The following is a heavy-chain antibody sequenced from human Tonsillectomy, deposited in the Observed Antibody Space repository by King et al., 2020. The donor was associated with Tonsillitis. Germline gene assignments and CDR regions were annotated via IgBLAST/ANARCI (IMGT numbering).Heavy chain of an antibody. J-gene: IGHJ2*01. V-gene: IGHV4-39*01. D-gene: IGHD3-22*01. CDR1: GGSISSSSYY. CDR2: ISYRGNT. CDR3: ARIQDTSDYYFSHFDV. Sequence: QLQESGPGLVKPSENLSLTCTVSGGSISSSSYYWGWIRQPPGKGLEWIGTISYRGNTYYSSSLESRVTISVDTSKNQLSLKQRSVTAADTSVYYCARIQDTSDYYFSHFDVWGRGALVTVSS.